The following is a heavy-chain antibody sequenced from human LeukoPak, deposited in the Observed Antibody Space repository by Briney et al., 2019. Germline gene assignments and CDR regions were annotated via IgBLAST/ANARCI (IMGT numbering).Heavy chain of an antibody. Sequence: GGSLRLSCAASGFTFSNAWMNWVRQAPGKGLEWVGRIKSKTDGGTTDYAAPVKGRFTISRDNYKNILYLQLNSLRAEDTAVYYCSARQPLYGMHFWGQGTTVTVSS. CDR1: GFTFSNAW. J-gene: IGHJ6*02. CDR3: SARQPLYGMHF. D-gene: IGHD6-13*01. V-gene: IGHV3-15*07. CDR2: IKSKTDGGTT.